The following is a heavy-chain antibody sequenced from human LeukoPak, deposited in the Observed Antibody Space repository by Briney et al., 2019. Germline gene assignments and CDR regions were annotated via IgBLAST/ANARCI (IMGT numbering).Heavy chain of an antibody. J-gene: IGHJ4*02. Sequence: GGSLRLSCAASGFTFDDYAMHWVRQAPGKGLEWVSGISWNSGSIGYADSVKGRFTISRDNAKNSLYLQMNSLSAEDTALYYCAKDVFTGIATAGVFDYWGQGTLVTVSS. CDR1: GFTFDDYA. D-gene: IGHD6-13*01. V-gene: IGHV3-9*01. CDR3: AKDVFTGIATAGVFDY. CDR2: ISWNSGSI.